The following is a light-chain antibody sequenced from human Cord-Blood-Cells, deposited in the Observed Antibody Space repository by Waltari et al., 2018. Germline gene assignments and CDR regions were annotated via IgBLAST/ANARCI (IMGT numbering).Light chain of an antibody. Sequence: EIVLTQSPATLSLSPGERATLSCRASQSVSSYLAWYQQKPGQAPRLLIYDASNRATGIPARFSGSGSVTDFTLTISSLEPEDVAVYYCQQRSNWPTFGQGTKVEIK. CDR1: QSVSSY. J-gene: IGKJ1*01. CDR2: DAS. CDR3: QQRSNWPT. V-gene: IGKV3-11*01.